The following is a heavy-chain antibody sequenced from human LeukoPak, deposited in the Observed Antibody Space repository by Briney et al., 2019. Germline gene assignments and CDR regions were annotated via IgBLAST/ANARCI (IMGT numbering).Heavy chain of an antibody. D-gene: IGHD3-10*01. Sequence: GGSLRLSCAASGFTFSTYSMNWVRQAPGKGLEWVSSISSSSYIYYADSVKGRFTISRHNAKNSLYLEMNSLRAEDTAVYYCARGGGVRGVLGMFDYWGQGTLVTVSS. V-gene: IGHV3-21*01. CDR2: ISSSSYI. J-gene: IGHJ4*02. CDR1: GFTFSTYS. CDR3: ARGGGVRGVLGMFDY.